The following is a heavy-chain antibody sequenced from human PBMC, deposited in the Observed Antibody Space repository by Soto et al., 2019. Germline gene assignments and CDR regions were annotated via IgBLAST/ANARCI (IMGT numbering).Heavy chain of an antibody. J-gene: IGHJ6*02. V-gene: IGHV3-21*01. D-gene: IGHD6-13*01. CDR1: GFTFSSYS. CDR2: ISSSSSYI. CDR3: ARVNGRQQLGYGMDV. Sequence: PGGSLRLSCAASGFTFSSYSMNWVRQAPGKGLEWVSSISSSSSYIYYADSVKGRFTISRDNAKNSLYLQMSSLRAEDTAVYYCARVNGRQQLGYGMDVWGQGTTVTVSS.